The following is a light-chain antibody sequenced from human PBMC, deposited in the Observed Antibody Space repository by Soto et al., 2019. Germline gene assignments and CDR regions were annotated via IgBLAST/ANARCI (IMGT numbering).Light chain of an antibody. CDR1: SSDVGGYNY. CDR3: NPHTPSYTRHTV. J-gene: IGLJ1*01. Sequence: QSVLTQPASVSGSPGQSITISCTGTSSDVGGYNYVSWYQQHPGKAPKFMIYDVSNRPSGVSTRFSGSKSGNTASLTISGLQAEDEADYYCNPHTPSYTRHTVFATGTKVTVL. V-gene: IGLV2-14*01. CDR2: DVS.